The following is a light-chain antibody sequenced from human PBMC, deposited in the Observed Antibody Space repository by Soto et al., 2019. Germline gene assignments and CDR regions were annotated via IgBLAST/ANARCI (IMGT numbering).Light chain of an antibody. J-gene: IGKJ5*01. V-gene: IGKV1-33*01. CDR3: QQYASLPIT. CDR2: DAS. CDR1: HVINNY. Sequence: DIQMTQSPSSLSASVGDRVSITCQAVHVINNYLNWYQQKQGKAPKLLIYDASNLDTGVPSRFTGSGSGTDFTFTITSLQSDDVATYYCQQYASLPITFGQGTRLEIK.